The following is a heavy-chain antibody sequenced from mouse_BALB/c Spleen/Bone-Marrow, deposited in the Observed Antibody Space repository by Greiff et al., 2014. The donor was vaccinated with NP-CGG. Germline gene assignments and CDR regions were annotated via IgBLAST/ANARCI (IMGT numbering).Heavy chain of an antibody. Sequence: VQLQQPGPELEKPGASVKISCKASGYSFTGYNMNWVKQNNGKSLEWIGNIDPSHGGISYNQKFKGKATLTVDKSSNTAYMQLKSLTSEDSAVYYCAISIEYRPLDYWGQGTLVTVSA. CDR1: GYSFTGYN. J-gene: IGHJ3*01. CDR3: AISIEYRPLDY. D-gene: IGHD2-14*01. V-gene: IGHV1-39*01. CDR2: IDPSHGGI.